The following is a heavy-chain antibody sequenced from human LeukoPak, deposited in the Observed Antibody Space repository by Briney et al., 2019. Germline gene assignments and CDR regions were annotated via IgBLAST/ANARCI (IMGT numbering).Heavy chain of an antibody. CDR2: MNPSTGNT. D-gene: IGHD3-22*01. CDR3: ARVPYYYDSSGYYLGWFDP. J-gene: IGHJ5*02. CDR1: GYTFTNYD. Sequence: ASVKVSCKASGYTFTNYDINWVRQATGQGLEWMGWMNPSTGNTGYAQKFQGRVTLTRNTSISTAYMELSSLRSDDTAVYYCARVPYYYDSSGYYLGWFDPWGQGTLVTVSS. V-gene: IGHV1-8*01.